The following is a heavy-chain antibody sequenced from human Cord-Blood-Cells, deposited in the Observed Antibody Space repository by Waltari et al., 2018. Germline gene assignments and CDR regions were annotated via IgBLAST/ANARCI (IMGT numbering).Heavy chain of an antibody. Sequence: EVQLVESGGGLIQPGGSLRLSCAASEFTVSSNYMGWVRQAPGKGREWVSVIYSGGSTYYADSVKGRFTISRDNSKNTLYLQMNSLGAEDTAVYYCARGYNWNDGGAYWGQGTLVTVSS. CDR3: ARGYNWNDGGAY. CDR2: IYSGGST. D-gene: IGHD1-20*01. CDR1: EFTVSSNY. V-gene: IGHV3-53*01. J-gene: IGHJ4*02.